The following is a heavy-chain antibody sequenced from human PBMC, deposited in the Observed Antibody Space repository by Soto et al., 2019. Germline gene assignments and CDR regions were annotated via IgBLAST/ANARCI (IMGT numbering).Heavy chain of an antibody. CDR1: GGSINTVGYY. J-gene: IGHJ6*02. V-gene: IGHV4-31*03. D-gene: IGHD6-25*01. CDR2: IYYSGSR. CDR3: AKESGGYDSSTRYGLDV. Sequence: SETLSLTCSVSGGSINTVGYYWTWIRQQPGKGLEWIGYIYYSGSRDYNPSLKSRVSMSVDASKNQFSLNLTSVTAADTAVYYCAKESGGYDSSTRYGLDVWGQGTTVTVSS.